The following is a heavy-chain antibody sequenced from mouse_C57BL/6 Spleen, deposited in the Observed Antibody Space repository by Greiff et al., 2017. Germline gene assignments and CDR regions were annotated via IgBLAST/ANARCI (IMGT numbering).Heavy chain of an antibody. Sequence: EVKLVESGEGLVKPGGSLKLSCAASGFTFSSYAMSWVRQTPEKRLEWVAYISSGGDYIYYADTVKGRFTIARDNARNTLYLQMSSLKSEDTAMYYCTRDGQLRLYYAVDYWGQGTSVTVSS. CDR3: TRDGQLRLYYAVDY. CDR1: GFTFSSYA. J-gene: IGHJ4*01. D-gene: IGHD3-2*02. CDR2: ISSGGDYI. V-gene: IGHV5-9-1*02.